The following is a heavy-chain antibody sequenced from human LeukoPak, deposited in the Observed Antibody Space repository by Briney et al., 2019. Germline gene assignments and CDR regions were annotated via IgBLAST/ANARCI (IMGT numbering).Heavy chain of an antibody. J-gene: IGHJ5*02. V-gene: IGHV4-59*08. CDR2: IYYSGST. D-gene: IGHD4-11*01. CDR1: GDSISGYY. CDR3: ARHPTTFSWFDP. Sequence: SETLSLTCTVSGDSISGYYWSWIRQPPGKGLEWIGYIYYSGSTNYNPSLKSRVTISVDTSKNQFSLKLSSVTAADTAVYYCARHPTTFSWFDPWGQGTLVTVSS.